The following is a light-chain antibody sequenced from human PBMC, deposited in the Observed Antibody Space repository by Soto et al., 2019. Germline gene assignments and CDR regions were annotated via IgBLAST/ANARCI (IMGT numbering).Light chain of an antibody. CDR3: QQCAYSPRT. J-gene: IGKJ1*01. CDR2: DAS. V-gene: IGKV3D-20*01. Sequence: EIVLTQSPASLSLSPGERATLSCRASQNIDNNYLVWYQQRPGLAPRLLIYDASVRATGIPDRFSGSGSGTDFTLSISRLEPEDFAVYYCQQCAYSPRTFGQGTKVEVK. CDR1: QNIDNNY.